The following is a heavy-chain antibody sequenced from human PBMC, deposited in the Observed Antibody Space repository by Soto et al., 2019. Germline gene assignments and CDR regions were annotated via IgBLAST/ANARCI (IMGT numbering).Heavy chain of an antibody. J-gene: IGHJ4*02. CDR2: ISGSGDST. V-gene: IGHV3-23*01. Sequence: GGSLRLAGAAGGFTFSVYAMSWVRQAPGKGLEWVSGISGSGDSTHYADSVKGRFTVSRDNSKSMLYLQTNSLRAEDTAIYYCAKALYGGFTYWGQGTLVTVSS. CDR3: AKALYGGFTY. CDR1: GFTFSVYA. D-gene: IGHD3-10*01.